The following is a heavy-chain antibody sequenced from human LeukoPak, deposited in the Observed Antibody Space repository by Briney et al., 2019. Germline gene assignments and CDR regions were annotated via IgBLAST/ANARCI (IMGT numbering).Heavy chain of an antibody. CDR2: IIPIFGTA. J-gene: IGHJ4*02. CDR1: GGTFSSYA. CDR3: ARAPYYYDSSGYSLPFDY. Sequence: ASVKVSCKASGGTFSSYAISWVRQAPGQGLEWMGGIIPIFGTANYAQKFQGRVTITADESTSTAYMELSSLRSEDTAVYYCARAPYYYDSSGYSLPFDYWGQGTLVTVSS. D-gene: IGHD3-22*01. V-gene: IGHV1-69*13.